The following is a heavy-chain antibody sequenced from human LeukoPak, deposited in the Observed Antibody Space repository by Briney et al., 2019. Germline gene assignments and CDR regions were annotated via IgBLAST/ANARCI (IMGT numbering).Heavy chain of an antibody. V-gene: IGHV4-39*07. CDR3: ASPQTYCSGGSCYDFAY. CDR1: GGSISSSSYY. CDR2: IYYSGST. J-gene: IGHJ4*02. D-gene: IGHD2-15*01. Sequence: PSETLSLTCTVSGGSISSSSYYWGWIRQPPGKGLEWIGSIYYSGSTYYNPSLKSRVTISVDTSKNQFSLKLSSVTAADTAVYYCASPQTYCSGGSCYDFAYWGQGTLVTVSS.